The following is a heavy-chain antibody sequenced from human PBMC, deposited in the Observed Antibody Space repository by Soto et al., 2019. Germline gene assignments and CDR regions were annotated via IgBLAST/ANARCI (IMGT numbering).Heavy chain of an antibody. CDR3: ARTHGDRDFDWLLSFDY. D-gene: IGHD3-9*01. J-gene: IGHJ4*02. Sequence: QVQLVQSGAEVKKPGASVKVSCKASGYTFTSYAMHWVRQAPGQRLEWMGWINAGNGNTKYSQKFQGRVTITRDTSASTADMELSSLRSEDTAVYYCARTHGDRDFDWLLSFDYWGQGTLVTVSS. CDR2: INAGNGNT. V-gene: IGHV1-3*01. CDR1: GYTFTSYA.